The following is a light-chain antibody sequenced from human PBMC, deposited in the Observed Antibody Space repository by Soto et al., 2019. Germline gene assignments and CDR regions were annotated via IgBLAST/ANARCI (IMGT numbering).Light chain of an antibody. CDR1: SSDVGGYNY. CDR3: CSYAGSYSYV. V-gene: IGLV2-11*01. CDR2: DVT. J-gene: IGLJ1*01. Sequence: YVLTEPRSVSGSPGQSVAISCTGTSSDVGGYNYVSWYQQHPGKAPKLIIYDVTKRPSGVPDRFSGSRSGNTASLTISGLQAEDEADYFCCSYAGSYSYVFGTGTKVTVL.